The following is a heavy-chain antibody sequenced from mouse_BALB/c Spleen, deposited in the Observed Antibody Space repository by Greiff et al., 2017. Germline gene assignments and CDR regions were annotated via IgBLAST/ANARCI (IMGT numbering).Heavy chain of an antibody. CDR2: INSNGGST. V-gene: IGHV5-6-3*01. J-gene: IGHJ3*01. CDR3: AREGSGFAY. Sequence: EVKLVESGGGLVQPGGSLKLSCAASGFTFSSYGMSWVRQTPDKRLELVATINSNGGSTYYPDSVKGRFTISRDNAKNTLYLQMSSLKSEDTAMYYCAREGSGFAYWGQGTLVTVSA. D-gene: IGHD3-1*01. CDR1: GFTFSSYG.